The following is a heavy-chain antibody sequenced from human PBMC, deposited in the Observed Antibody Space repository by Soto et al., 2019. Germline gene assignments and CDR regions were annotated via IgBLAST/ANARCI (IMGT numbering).Heavy chain of an antibody. CDR2: ISNDGRSK. V-gene: IGHV3-30*18. D-gene: IGHD3-3*01. Sequence: QVQLVESGGGVVQPGTSLRLSCAASGFTFRSHGMHWVRQVPGKGLEWVAAISNDGRSKYYADSVKGRFSISRDNSEHTMYLQMNSLRVEDTAMYYCAKQYEFGGLEDYWGQGTLVTVSS. CDR3: AKQYEFGGLEDY. J-gene: IGHJ4*02. CDR1: GFTFRSHG.